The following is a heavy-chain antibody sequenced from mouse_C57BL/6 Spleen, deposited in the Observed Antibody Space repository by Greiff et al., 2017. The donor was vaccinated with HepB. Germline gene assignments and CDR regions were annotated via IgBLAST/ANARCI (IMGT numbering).Heavy chain of an antibody. Sequence: QVQLQQSDAELVKPGASVKISCKVSGYTFTDHTIHWMKQRPEQGLEWIGYIYPRDGSTKYNEKFKGKATLTADKSSSTAYMQLNSLTSEDSAVYLGERGVGGEWFAYWGQGTLVTVSA. V-gene: IGHV1-78*01. J-gene: IGHJ3*01. CDR2: IYPRDGST. D-gene: IGHD1-1*02. CDR3: ERGVGGEWFAY. CDR1: GYTFTDHT.